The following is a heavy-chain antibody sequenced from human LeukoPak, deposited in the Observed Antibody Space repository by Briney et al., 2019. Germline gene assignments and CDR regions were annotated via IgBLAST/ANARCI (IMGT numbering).Heavy chain of an antibody. CDR2: INHSGST. Sequence: SETLSLTCAVYGGSFSGYYWSWIRQPPGKGLEWTGEINHSGSTNYNPSLKSRVTISVDTSKNQFSLKLSSVTAADTAVFYCARVLKEQYYYDSSGYYDYWGQGTLVTVSS. J-gene: IGHJ4*02. CDR3: ARVLKEQYYYDSSGYYDY. CDR1: GGSFSGYY. V-gene: IGHV4-34*01. D-gene: IGHD3-22*01.